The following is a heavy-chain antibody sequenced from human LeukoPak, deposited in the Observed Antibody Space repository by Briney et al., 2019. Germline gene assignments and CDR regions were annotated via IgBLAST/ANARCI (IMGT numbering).Heavy chain of an antibody. CDR2: IIPIFGTA. V-gene: IGHV1-69*05. CDR3: ARDGMGGTNWFDP. CDR1: GGTFSSYA. J-gene: IGHJ5*02. D-gene: IGHD3-16*01. Sequence: ASVKVSCKASGGTFSSYAISWVRQAPGQGLECMGGIIPIFGTANYAQKFQGRVTITTDESTSTAYMELSSLRSEDTAVYYCARDGMGGTNWFDPWGQGTLVTVSS.